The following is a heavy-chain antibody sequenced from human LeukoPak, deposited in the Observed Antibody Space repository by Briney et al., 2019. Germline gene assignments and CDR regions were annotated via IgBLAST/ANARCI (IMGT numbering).Heavy chain of an antibody. CDR1: GYTFTSYG. CDR2: ISAYNGNT. Sequence: ASVKVSCKASGYTFTSYGISWVRQAPGQGLERMGWISAYNGNTNYAQKLQGRVTMTTDTSTSTAYMELRSLRSDDTAVYYCARKVLRYFDWLSISAWGDYYFDYWGQGTLVTVSS. D-gene: IGHD3-9*01. CDR3: ARKVLRYFDWLSISAWGDYYFDY. J-gene: IGHJ4*02. V-gene: IGHV1-18*01.